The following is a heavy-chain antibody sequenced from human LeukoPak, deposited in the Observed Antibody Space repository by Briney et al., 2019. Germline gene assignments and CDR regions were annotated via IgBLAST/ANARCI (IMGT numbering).Heavy chain of an antibody. J-gene: IGHJ5*02. CDR3: AREVGYSTSYYGRFDP. CDR1: GYTFSGRY. Sequence: GASVKVSCKASGYTFSGRYIHGVRQAPGQGLDWMGRANGNTGVAKYAQMFQGRVTMTRDTSITTAYMELASLRSDDTAVFYCAREVGYSTSYYGRFDPWGQGTLVIVSS. D-gene: IGHD3-22*01. CDR2: ANGNTGVA. V-gene: IGHV1-2*06.